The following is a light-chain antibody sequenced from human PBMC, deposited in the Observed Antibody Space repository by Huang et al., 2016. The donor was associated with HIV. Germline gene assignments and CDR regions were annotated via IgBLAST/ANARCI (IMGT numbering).Light chain of an antibody. J-gene: IGKJ1*01. CDR2: DAS. Sequence: EILMTQSPGTLSVSPGERATLSCRASQTINNNLAWYQQKPGQPPRLLIYDASTRATGIPARLSGSGSGTEFTLTISSLQSEDFATYYCQQYNDWHRTFGQGTKVEIK. CDR3: QQYNDWHRT. V-gene: IGKV3-15*01. CDR1: QTINNN.